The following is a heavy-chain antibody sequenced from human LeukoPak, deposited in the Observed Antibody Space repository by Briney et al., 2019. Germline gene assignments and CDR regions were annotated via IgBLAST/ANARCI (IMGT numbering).Heavy chain of an antibody. CDR2: GDYSGGT. CDR3: AGERGEEYSSGWYKTNFFYN. V-gene: IGHV4-39*07. D-gene: IGHD6-19*01. Sequence: SETLSLTCTVSGDSFTSVTDYCAWIRQPPGKGLEWIATGDYSGGTYYNPSLESRVAISADMSKNQISLQLTSVTGADTAVYYCAGERGEEYSSGWYKTNFFYNWGQGIRVTVSS. J-gene: IGHJ4*02. CDR1: GDSFTSVTDY.